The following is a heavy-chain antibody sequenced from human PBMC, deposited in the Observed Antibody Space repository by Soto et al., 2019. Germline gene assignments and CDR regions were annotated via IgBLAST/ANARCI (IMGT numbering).Heavy chain of an antibody. J-gene: IGHJ4*02. CDR1: GGSISSYY. Sequence: PSETLSLTCTVSGGSISSYYWSWIRQPPGKGLEWIGSIYHTGSTNYNPSLRGRVTISVDTFKNQFSVELNSVTAADTAVYYCARKGKAAAAPWDYWGQGALVTVSS. CDR3: ARKGKAAAAPWDY. V-gene: IGHV4-59*01. CDR2: IYHTGST. D-gene: IGHD6-13*01.